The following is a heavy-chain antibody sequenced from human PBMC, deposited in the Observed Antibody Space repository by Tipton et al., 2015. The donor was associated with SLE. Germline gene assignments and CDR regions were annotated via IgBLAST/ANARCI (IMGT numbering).Heavy chain of an antibody. CDR3: ARDGDYTSSWSHFGGSFDI. CDR2: ISISGTT. Sequence: TLSLTCTVSGGSITSGSYYWSWIRQPAGQGLEWIGHISISGTTNYNPSLKSRVSISVDTSKNQFSLKLTSVTAADTAIYYCARDGDYTSSWSHFGGSFDIWGQGTMVTVSS. CDR1: GGSITSGSYY. J-gene: IGHJ3*02. D-gene: IGHD6-13*01. V-gene: IGHV4-61*09.